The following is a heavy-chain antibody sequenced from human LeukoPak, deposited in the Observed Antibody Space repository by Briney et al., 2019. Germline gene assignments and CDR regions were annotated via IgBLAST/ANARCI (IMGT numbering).Heavy chain of an antibody. Sequence: SETLSLTCTVSGGSISSYYWSWIRQPAGKGLEWIGRIYTSGSTNYNPSLKGRVTMSVDTSKNQFSLKLSSVTAADTAVYYCARDMELWEHYYYYYYMDVWGKGTTVTVSS. D-gene: IGHD5-18*01. V-gene: IGHV4-4*07. J-gene: IGHJ6*03. CDR2: IYTSGST. CDR1: GGSISSYY. CDR3: ARDMELWEHYYYYYYMDV.